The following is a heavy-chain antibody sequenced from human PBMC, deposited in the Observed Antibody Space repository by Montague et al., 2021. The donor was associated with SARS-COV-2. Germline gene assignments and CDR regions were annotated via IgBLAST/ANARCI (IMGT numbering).Heavy chain of an antibody. CDR2: IHHSGST. CDR1: GGSINSFY. Sequence: SETLSLTCTVSGGSINSFYWSWVRQYPGKRMEWIGYIHHSGSTKXNPSLHSRVTMSLDTSRNQLSLKLSSVTAADAAVYYCATQAGGFTSGFLDYWGQGTLVTVSS. J-gene: IGHJ4*02. V-gene: IGHV4-59*08. D-gene: IGHD5-12*01. CDR3: ATQAGGFTSGFLDY.